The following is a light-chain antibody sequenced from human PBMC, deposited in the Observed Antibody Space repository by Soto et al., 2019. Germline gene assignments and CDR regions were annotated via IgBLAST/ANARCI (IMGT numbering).Light chain of an antibody. CDR3: SSYTSSCTGI. Sequence: SALTQPASVSGSPGQSITISCTGTSSDVGGYNYVSWYQQHPGKAPKLMIYDVSNRPSGVSNLFSGSKSGNTASLTISGIQAEDEADYYCSSYTSSCTGIFGTGTKVTVL. V-gene: IGLV2-14*01. CDR1: SSDVGGYNY. CDR2: DVS. J-gene: IGLJ1*01.